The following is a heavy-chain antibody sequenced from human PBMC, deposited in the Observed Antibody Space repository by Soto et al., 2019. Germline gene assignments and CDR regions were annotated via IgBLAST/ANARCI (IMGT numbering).Heavy chain of an antibody. CDR3: VRGPYAFWSGYSAYW. CDR1: GFTFSSSW. Sequence: PGGSLRLSCAASGFTFSSSWMHWVCQAPEKGLEWVADIKCDGSEKYYVDSVKGRLTISRDNAKNSLYLQVNSRRAEDVTVYYCVRGPYAFWSGYSAYWWGQGTLVTVSS. J-gene: IGHJ4*02. V-gene: IGHV3-7*03. D-gene: IGHD3-3*01. CDR2: IKCDGSEK.